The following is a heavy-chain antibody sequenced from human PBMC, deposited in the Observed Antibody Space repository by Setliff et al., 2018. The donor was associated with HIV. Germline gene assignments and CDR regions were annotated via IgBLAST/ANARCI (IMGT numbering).Heavy chain of an antibody. CDR2: IQYDESNK. CDR3: TAGYSSGLVDTFDI. Sequence: GGSLRLSCAVSGLTFSRYGFHWVRQVPGKGLDWVTFIQYDESNKYYGDSVRGRFTISRDDSKNTLYLQMNSLKTEDTAMYYCTAGYSSGLVDTFDIWGQGTMVTVSS. J-gene: IGHJ3*02. CDR1: GLTFSRYG. V-gene: IGHV3-30*02. D-gene: IGHD6-19*01.